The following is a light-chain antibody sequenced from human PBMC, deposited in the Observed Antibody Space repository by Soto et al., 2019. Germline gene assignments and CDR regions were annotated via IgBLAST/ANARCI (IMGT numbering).Light chain of an antibody. V-gene: IGLV2-14*01. CDR2: SVT. CDR3: TSYKHDRTVV. J-gene: IGLJ3*02. Sequence: QSALTQPASVSGSPGQSITISCTGTTSDVGGYNYVSWYQHRPDEAPKLIIYSVTNRPSGISNRFSGSKSGNTASLTISGLQTEDEADYWCTSYKHDRTVVFGGGTKLTVL. CDR1: TSDVGGYNY.